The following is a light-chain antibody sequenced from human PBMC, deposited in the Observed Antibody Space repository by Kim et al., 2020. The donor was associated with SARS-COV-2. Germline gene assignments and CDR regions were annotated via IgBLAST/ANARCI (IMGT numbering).Light chain of an antibody. J-gene: IGKJ2*01. CDR2: GAS. CDR1: QSVSSSY. CDR3: QQYGSSLYT. V-gene: IGKV3-20*01. Sequence: SPGERATLACRASQSVSSSYLAWYQQKPGQAPRLLIYGASSRATGIPDRFSGSGSGTDFTLTISRLEPEDFAVYYCQQYGSSLYTFGQGTKLEI.